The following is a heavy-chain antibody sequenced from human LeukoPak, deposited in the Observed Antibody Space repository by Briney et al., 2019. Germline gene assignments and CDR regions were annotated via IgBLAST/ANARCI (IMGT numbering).Heavy chain of an antibody. CDR3: ARVLRYCSGGNCYSGGLGYMDV. CDR2: ISSSGSTI. Sequence: GGSLRLSCAASGFTFSDYYMSWIRQAPGKGLEWVSYISSSGSTIYYADSVKGRFTISRDNAKNSLYLQMNSLRAEDTAVYYCARVLRYCSGGNCYSGGLGYMDVWGKGTTVTISS. J-gene: IGHJ6*03. V-gene: IGHV3-11*01. D-gene: IGHD2-15*01. CDR1: GFTFSDYY.